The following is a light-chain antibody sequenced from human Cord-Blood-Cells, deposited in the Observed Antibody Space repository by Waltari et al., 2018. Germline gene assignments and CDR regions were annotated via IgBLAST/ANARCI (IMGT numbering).Light chain of an antibody. CDR1: SSNIGAGYD. CDR3: QSYDSSLSGYV. V-gene: IGLV1-40*01. CDR2: GNS. J-gene: IGLJ1*01. Sequence: QSVLTQPPSVSGAPGQRVTISCTGSSSNIGAGYDVHWYQQLPVTAPKLLIYGNSNRPSGVPDRCSGSKSGTSASLAITGLQAEDEADYYCQSYDSSLSGYVFGTGTKVTVL.